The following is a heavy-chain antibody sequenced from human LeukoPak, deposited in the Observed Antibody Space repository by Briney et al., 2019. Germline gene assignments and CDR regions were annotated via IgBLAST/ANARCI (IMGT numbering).Heavy chain of an antibody. V-gene: IGHV4-34*01. Sequence: PSETLSLTCAVYGGSFSGYCWSWIRQPPGKGLEWIGEINHSGSTNYNPSLKSRVTISVDTSKNQFSLKLSSVTAADTAVYYCARGVFSSQGFELHYPYYFDYWGQGTLVTVSS. CDR3: ARGVFSSQGFELHYPYYFDY. CDR1: GGSFSGYC. J-gene: IGHJ4*02. CDR2: INHSGST. D-gene: IGHD2-15*01.